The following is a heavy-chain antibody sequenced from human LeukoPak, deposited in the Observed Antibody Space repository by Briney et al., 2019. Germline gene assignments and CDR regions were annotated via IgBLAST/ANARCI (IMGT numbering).Heavy chain of an antibody. CDR2: ISYDGSNK. CDR3: AKDSQETRYWVTAIPTIDY. D-gene: IGHD2-21*02. CDR1: GFTFSSYG. Sequence: PGGSLRLSCAASGFTFSSYGMHWVRQAPGKGLEWGAVISYDGSNKYYADSVKGRFTISRDNSKNTLYLQMNSLRAEDTAVYYCAKDSQETRYWVTAIPTIDYWGQGTLVTVSS. J-gene: IGHJ4*02. V-gene: IGHV3-30*18.